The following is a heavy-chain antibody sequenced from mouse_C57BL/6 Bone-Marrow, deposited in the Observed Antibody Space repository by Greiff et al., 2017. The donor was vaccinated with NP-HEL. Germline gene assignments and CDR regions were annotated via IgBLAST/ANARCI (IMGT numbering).Heavy chain of an antibody. Sequence: VQLQQPGAELVKPGASVKLSCKASGYTFTSYWMQGVKQRPGQGLEWIGEIDPSDSYTNYNQKFKGKATLTVDTSSSTAYMQLSSLTSEDSAVYYCARGRPFDYWGQGTTLTVSS. J-gene: IGHJ2*01. V-gene: IGHV1-50*01. D-gene: IGHD3-3*01. CDR2: IDPSDSYT. CDR1: GYTFTSYW. CDR3: ARGRPFDY.